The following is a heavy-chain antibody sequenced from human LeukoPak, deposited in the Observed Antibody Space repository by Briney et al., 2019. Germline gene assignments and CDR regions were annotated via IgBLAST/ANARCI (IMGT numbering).Heavy chain of an antibody. CDR1: GDSITGYY. J-gene: IGHJ6*03. D-gene: IGHD6-13*01. Sequence: SETLSLTCSVSGDSITGYYWGWIRQPPGKGLEWIGNIYYTGNTYYNSSLKSRVTISLDTSKNQFSLKLSSVTAADTAVYYCASISSSWSQHDYYYYMDVWGKGTTVTISS. CDR2: IYYTGNT. V-gene: IGHV4-38-2*02. CDR3: ASISSSWSQHDYYYYMDV.